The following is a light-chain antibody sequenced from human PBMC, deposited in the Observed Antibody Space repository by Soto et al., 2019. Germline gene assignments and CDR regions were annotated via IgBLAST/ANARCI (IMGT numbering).Light chain of an antibody. CDR3: AAWDDSLNGYV. Sequence: QSALTQPPSASGTPGQRVTISCSGGSSNIGTNAANRYQRLPGTAPKLLIYNNNQRPSGVPDRFSGSKSGTSASLAISGLQSEDEADYYCAAWDDSLNGYVFGTGTKVTVL. CDR2: NNN. CDR1: SSNIGTNA. J-gene: IGLJ1*01. V-gene: IGLV1-44*01.